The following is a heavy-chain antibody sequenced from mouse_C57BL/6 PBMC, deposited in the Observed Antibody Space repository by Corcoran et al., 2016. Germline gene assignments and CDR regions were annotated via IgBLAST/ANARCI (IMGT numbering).Heavy chain of an antibody. CDR2: INPNNGGT. D-gene: IGHD2-1*01. CDR3: ARGHLLCYY. V-gene: IGHV1-26*01. Sequence: EVQLQQSGPELVKPGASVKISCKASGYTFTDYYMNWVKQSHGKSLEWIGDINPNNGGTSYNQKFKGKATLTVDKSSSTAYMELRSLTSEDSAVYYCARGHLLCYYWGQGTLVTVSA. CDR1: GYTFTDYY. J-gene: IGHJ3*01.